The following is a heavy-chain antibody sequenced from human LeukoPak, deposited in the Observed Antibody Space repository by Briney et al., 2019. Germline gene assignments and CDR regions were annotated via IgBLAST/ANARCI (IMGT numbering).Heavy chain of an antibody. V-gene: IGHV4-59*01. J-gene: IGHJ4*02. D-gene: IGHD3-10*01. CDR1: GGSISSYY. CDR2: IYYSGST. CDR3: ARDPKASGYFDY. Sequence: SETLSLTCTVSGGSISSYYWSWIRQPPGKGLEWIGYIYYSGSTNYNPSLKSRVTISVDTSKNQFSLKLSSVTAADTAVYYCARDPKASGYFDYWGQGTLVTVSS.